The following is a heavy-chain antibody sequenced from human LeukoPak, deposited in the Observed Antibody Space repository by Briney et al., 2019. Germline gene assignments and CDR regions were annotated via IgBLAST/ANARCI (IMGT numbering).Heavy chain of an antibody. CDR2: IKQDGSEK. CDR1: GFTFSSYW. CDR3: ARGPTRANSSDF. D-gene: IGHD2/OR15-2a*01. J-gene: IGHJ4*02. V-gene: IGHV3-7*04. Sequence: GGSLRLSCVVSGFTFSSYWMPWVRQAPGKGLEWVANIKQDGSEKYYVDSVKGRFTISRDNAKNSLYLQMNSLRAEDTAVYYCARGPTRANSSDFWGQGTLVTVSS.